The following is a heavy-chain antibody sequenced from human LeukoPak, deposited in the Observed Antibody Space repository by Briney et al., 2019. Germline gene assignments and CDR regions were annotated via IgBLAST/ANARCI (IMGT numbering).Heavy chain of an antibody. Sequence: SETLSLTCTVSGAYISNYYWTWVRQPAAQGLEWIGRLHASESTIYNPSLKSRVTMSLDTSKDQFSLTLTSVTAADSAVYYCASLSSGAAFDVRGQGTVVTVSS. CDR1: GAYISNYY. CDR3: ASLSSGAAFDV. D-gene: IGHD3-22*01. CDR2: LHASEST. J-gene: IGHJ3*01. V-gene: IGHV4-4*07.